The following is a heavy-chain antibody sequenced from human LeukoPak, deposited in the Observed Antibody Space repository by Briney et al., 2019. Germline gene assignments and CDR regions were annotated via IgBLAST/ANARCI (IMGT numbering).Heavy chain of an antibody. Sequence: ASVKVSCKASGYTFTGYYMHWVRQAPGQGLEWMGWINPNSGGTNYAQKFQGRVTMTRDTSISTAYMELSRLRSDDTAVYYCARDMGFIVVAFAYWGQGTLVTVSS. CDR3: ARDMGFIVVAFAY. V-gene: IGHV1-2*02. D-gene: IGHD3-22*01. J-gene: IGHJ4*02. CDR2: INPNSGGT. CDR1: GYTFTGYY.